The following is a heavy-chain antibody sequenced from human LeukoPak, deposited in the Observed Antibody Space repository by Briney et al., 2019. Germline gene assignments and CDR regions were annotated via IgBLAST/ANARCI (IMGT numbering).Heavy chain of an antibody. J-gene: IGHJ5*02. CDR2: IYPGDSDT. V-gene: IGHV5-51*01. CDR1: GSSFTSYW. D-gene: IGHD2-2*01. Sequence: GASLQISCKGSGSSFTSYWIGWVRQLPGKGLEWMGIIYPGDSDTRYSPSFQGQVTISADKSISTAYLQWSSLKASDTAMDYCARRYCSSTSCFPYNWFDPWGQGTLVTVSS. CDR3: ARRYCSSTSCFPYNWFDP.